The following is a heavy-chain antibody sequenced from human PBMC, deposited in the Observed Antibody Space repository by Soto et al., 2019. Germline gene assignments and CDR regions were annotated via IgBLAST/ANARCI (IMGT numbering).Heavy chain of an antibody. CDR1: GFTFSAAW. J-gene: IGHJ4*02. V-gene: IGHV3-15*07. Sequence: SLRLSCAASGFTFSAAWMNWVRQAPGKGLEWVGRIKTKAEYGTIDYAAPVKGRITISRDDSKNMLYLEINSLKTEDTGVYYCSADDSSGYYYGPFDYWGQGALVTVSS. CDR3: SADDSSGYYYGPFDY. CDR2: IKTKAEYGTI. D-gene: IGHD3-22*01.